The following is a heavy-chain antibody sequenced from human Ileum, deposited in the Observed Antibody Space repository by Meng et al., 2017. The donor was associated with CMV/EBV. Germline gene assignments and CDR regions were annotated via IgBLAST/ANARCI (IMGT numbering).Heavy chain of an antibody. CDR3: ARGSGYPPKFDY. Sequence: ASVKVSCKASGYTFTSYDINWVRQATGQGLEWMGWMNPNSGNTGYAQKFQGRVTMTRNTSISTACMELSSLRSEDTAVYYCARGSGYPPKFDYWGQGTLVTVSS. CDR1: GYTFTSYD. J-gene: IGHJ4*02. D-gene: IGHD6-13*01. CDR2: MNPNSGNT. V-gene: IGHV1-8*01.